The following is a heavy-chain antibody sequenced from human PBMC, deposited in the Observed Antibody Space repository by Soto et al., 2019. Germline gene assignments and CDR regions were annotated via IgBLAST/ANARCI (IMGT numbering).Heavy chain of an antibody. CDR2: LDQSGGT. CDR3: AREDSYGWSGESLDV. D-gene: IGHD6-19*01. J-gene: IGHJ6*02. CDR1: GDSLRGQS. V-gene: IGHV4-34*01. Sequence: QVQLQQWGAGLLKASETLSLTCAVVGDSLRGQSWNWIRQSPGKGLEWIGELDQSGGTNYYPSLKSRAIISDYTSKNQFSLTLTSVTAADTAVYYCAREDSYGWSGESLDVWGHGTTVTVSS.